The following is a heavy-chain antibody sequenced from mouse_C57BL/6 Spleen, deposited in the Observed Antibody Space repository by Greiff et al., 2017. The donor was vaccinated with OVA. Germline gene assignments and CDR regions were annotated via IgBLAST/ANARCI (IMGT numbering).Heavy chain of an antibody. CDR1: GYTFTSYW. CDR3: ARGAYYSNPAWFAY. Sequence: VQLQQPGAELVRPGTSVKLSCKASGYTFTSYWMHWVKQRPGQGLEWIGVIDPSDSYTNYNQKFKGKATLTVDTSSSTAYMQLSSLTSEDSAVYYCARGAYYSNPAWFAYWGQGTLVTVSA. V-gene: IGHV1-59*01. J-gene: IGHJ3*01. CDR2: IDPSDSYT. D-gene: IGHD2-5*01.